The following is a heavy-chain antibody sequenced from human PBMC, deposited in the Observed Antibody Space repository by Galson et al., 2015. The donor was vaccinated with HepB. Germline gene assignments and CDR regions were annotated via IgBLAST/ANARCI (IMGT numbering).Heavy chain of an antibody. CDR3: ARGALRFLEWLSLGGDYFDY. J-gene: IGHJ4*02. V-gene: IGHV1-18*01. CDR2: ISAYNGNT. D-gene: IGHD3-3*01. CDR1: GYTFTSYG. Sequence: SVKVSCKTSGYTFTSYGISWVRQAPGQGLEWMGWISAYNGNTNYAQKLQGRVTMTTDTSTSTAYMELRSLRSDDTAVYYCARGALRFLEWLSLGGDYFDYWGQGTLVTVSS.